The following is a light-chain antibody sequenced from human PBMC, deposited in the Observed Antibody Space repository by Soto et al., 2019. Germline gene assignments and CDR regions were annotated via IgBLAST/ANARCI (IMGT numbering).Light chain of an antibody. CDR3: GSYTSSNTYV. V-gene: IGLV2-14*01. CDR1: SSDVGGYNY. CDR2: QVR. J-gene: IGLJ1*01. Sequence: QSALTQPASVSGSPGQSITISCTGTSSDVGGYNYVSWYQQHPDKVPKLMIYQVRNRPSGVSTRFSSSKSGDTASLTISGLQAEDEAEYYCGSYTSSNTYVFGTGTKLTVL.